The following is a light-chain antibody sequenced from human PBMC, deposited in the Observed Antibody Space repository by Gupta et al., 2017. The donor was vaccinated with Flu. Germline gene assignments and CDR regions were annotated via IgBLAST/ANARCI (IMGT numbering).Light chain of an antibody. V-gene: IGKV1-33*01. CDR2: DAS. J-gene: IGKJ5*01. CDR1: QDIGGF. CDR3: QQYDNVSMT. Sequence: PPSLSASVGDRVTITCQASQDIGGFLNWYQQKPGQAPKLLIYDASNVETGVPSRFSGTGSGTHFYLTVHSLQPADIATYYCQQYDNVSMTFGPGTRLQIK.